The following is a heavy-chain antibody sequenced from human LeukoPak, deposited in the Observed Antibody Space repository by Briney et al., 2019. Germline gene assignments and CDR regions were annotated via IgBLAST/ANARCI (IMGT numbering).Heavy chain of an antibody. CDR3: ARGSYFQY. CDR1: NGSFLGYY. CDR2: IIHSGKT. D-gene: IGHD3-16*01. V-gene: IGHV4-34*01. Sequence: SETLSLTXAVSNGSFLGYYWSWIRQPPGKGLEWIGEIIHSGKTNFHPSLKSRVTISVDTSKKHFSLNLTSVTAADTAVYYCARGSYFQYWDQGTPVIVSS. J-gene: IGHJ1*01.